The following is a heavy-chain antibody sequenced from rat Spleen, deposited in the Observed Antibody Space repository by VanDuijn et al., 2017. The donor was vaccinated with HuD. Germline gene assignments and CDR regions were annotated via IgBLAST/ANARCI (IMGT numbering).Heavy chain of an antibody. Sequence: QVHLKESGPGLVQSSQTLSLTCTVSGFSLTSNGVSWVRQPPGEGLEWIAAISSGGNTYYNSALKSRLSISRDTSKSQVFLKMNSLQTEDTAMYFCARIPYYYSGRDYWGQGVMVTVSS. D-gene: IGHD1-1*01. J-gene: IGHJ2*01. CDR3: ARIPYYYSGRDY. CDR1: GFSLTSNG. V-gene: IGHV2S12*01. CDR2: ISSGGNT.